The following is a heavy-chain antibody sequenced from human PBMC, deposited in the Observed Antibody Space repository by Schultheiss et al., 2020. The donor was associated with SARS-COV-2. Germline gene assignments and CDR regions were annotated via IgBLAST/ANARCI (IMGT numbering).Heavy chain of an antibody. Sequence: GGSLRLSCVASGFTFSSYAMIWVRQAPGKGLEWVAAITNSGGGTFYADSVKGRFTISRDNSKKTLYLQMNSLRAEDTAVYYCARDTVRDPWGQGTLVTVSS. J-gene: IGHJ5*02. V-gene: IGHV3-23*01. CDR2: ITNSGGGT. CDR3: ARDTVRDP. D-gene: IGHD3-10*01. CDR1: GFTFSSYA.